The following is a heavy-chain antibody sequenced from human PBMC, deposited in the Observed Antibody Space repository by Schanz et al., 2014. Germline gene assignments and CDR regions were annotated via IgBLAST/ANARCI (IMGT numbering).Heavy chain of an antibody. V-gene: IGHV3-11*04. CDR3: ASGVHVSSLQKGLQF. Sequence: QVQLVESGGGVVQFGRSLRLSCVASGFTFSDYYMSWIRQAPGKGLEWVSYIATSSSTRHYADSVKGRVTISRDNAKNSVSLQMRRLRVEDTAVYYCASGVHVSSLQKGLQFWGRGTLVIVSS. J-gene: IGHJ1*01. D-gene: IGHD3-10*01. CDR2: IATSSSTR. CDR1: GFTFSDYY.